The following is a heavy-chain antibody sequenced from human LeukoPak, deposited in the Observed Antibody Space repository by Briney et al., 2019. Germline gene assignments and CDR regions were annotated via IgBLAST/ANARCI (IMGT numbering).Heavy chain of an antibody. CDR2: IRGSGGST. CDR1: GFTFSSHA. V-gene: IGHV3-23*01. D-gene: IGHD1-26*01. Sequence: GGSLRLSCAASGFTFSSHAMSWVRQAPGKGLEWVSAIRGSGGSTYYADSVKGRFTISRDNSKNTVYLQMNTLRAEDTAAYYCAKGDSGSYWPGTFDYWGQGILVTVSS. J-gene: IGHJ4*02. CDR3: AKGDSGSYWPGTFDY.